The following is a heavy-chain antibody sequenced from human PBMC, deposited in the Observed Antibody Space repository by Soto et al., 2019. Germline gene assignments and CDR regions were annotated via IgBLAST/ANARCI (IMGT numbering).Heavy chain of an antibody. CDR3: ASLEWESTGYADY. D-gene: IGHD3-3*01. Sequence: GGSLRLSCAASGFTFGSNWMSWVRQAPGKGLEWVANIKRDGSEKYYVDSVKGRFTISRDNAKNTLYLQMSSLRADDTAVYYCASLEWESTGYADYWGQGTLVTVSS. CDR2: IKRDGSEK. J-gene: IGHJ4*02. CDR1: GFTFGSNW. V-gene: IGHV3-7*03.